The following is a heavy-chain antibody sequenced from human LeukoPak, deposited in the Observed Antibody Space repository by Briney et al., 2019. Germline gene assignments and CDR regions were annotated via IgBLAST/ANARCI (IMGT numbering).Heavy chain of an antibody. J-gene: IGHJ4*02. V-gene: IGHV1-18*01. CDR2: ISAYNGNT. D-gene: IGHD4-11*01. CDR3: ARGKGVTTFPVGFDY. CDR1: GYTFTSYG. Sequence: ASVKVSCKASGYTFTSYGISWVRQAPGQGLEWMGWISAYNGNTNYAQKLQGRVTMTTDTSTSTAYMELRSLRSDDTAVYYCARGKGVTTFPVGFDYWGQGTLVTVSS.